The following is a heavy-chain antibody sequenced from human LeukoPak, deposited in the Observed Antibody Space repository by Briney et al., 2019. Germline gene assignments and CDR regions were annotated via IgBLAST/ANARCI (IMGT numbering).Heavy chain of an antibody. CDR1: GFIFDDYA. V-gene: IGHV3-23*01. Sequence: GGSLRLSCAASGFIFDDYAMYWVRQAPGKGLEWVSAISGSGGSTYYADSVKGRFTISRDNSKNTLYLQMNSLRAEDTAVYYCAKVGASHCSSTSCPFDYWGQGTLVTVSS. J-gene: IGHJ4*02. CDR2: ISGSGGST. CDR3: AKVGASHCSSTSCPFDY. D-gene: IGHD2-2*01.